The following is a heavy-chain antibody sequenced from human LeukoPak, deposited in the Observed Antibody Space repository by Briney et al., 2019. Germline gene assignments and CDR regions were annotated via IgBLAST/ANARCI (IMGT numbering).Heavy chain of an antibody. CDR1: GYSLTELP. V-gene: IGHV1-24*01. Sequence: ASVKVSCKVSGYSLTELPMHWVRQAPGKGLECMGGFDPEDGETIYAQKFQGRVTMTEDTSTDTAYMELSSLRSEDTAVYYCAAVKTYYYDTSGYYFPLNAFDIWGQGTMVTVSS. CDR3: AAVKTYYYDTSGYYFPLNAFDI. J-gene: IGHJ3*02. CDR2: FDPEDGET. D-gene: IGHD3-22*01.